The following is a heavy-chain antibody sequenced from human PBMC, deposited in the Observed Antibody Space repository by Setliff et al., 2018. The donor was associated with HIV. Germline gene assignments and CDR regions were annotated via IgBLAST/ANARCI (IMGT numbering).Heavy chain of an antibody. CDR3: ARDLAESAFIMIRGAGWFDP. D-gene: IGHD3-10*01. V-gene: IGHV1-69*05. Sequence: ASVKVSCKASGGTFSSHAISWVRQAPGQGLEWMGGTNPILGSANYAQKFQGRVTITTDESTSTAYMELSSLRSDDTAVYFCARDLAESAFIMIRGAGWFDPWGQGTLVTVS. CDR1: GGTFSSHA. CDR2: TNPILGSA. J-gene: IGHJ5*02.